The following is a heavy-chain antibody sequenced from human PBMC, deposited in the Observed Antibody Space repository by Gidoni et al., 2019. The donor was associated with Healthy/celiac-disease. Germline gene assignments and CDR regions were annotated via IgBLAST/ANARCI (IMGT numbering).Heavy chain of an antibody. CDR2: IRSISSCI. V-gene: IGHV3-21*01. CDR1: GFTFSSDS. Sequence: EVQLVESGGGLVKPGGSLRLSCAASGFTFSSDSMIWVRQAPGKGLEWVSSIRSISSCIYYADSVHGRFTISRDNAKNSLYLQMNSLRAEDTAVYYCASVYGDYCLIDYWGQGTLVTVSS. J-gene: IGHJ4*02. CDR3: ASVYGDYCLIDY. D-gene: IGHD4-17*01.